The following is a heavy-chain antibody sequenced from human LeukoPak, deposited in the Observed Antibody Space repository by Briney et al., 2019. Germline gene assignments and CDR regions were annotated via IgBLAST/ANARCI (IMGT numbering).Heavy chain of an antibody. CDR2: INPNSGGT. CDR1: GYTFTGYY. D-gene: IGHD3-10*01. Sequence: VASVKVSCKASGYTFTGYYMHWVRQAPGQGLKWMGWINPNSGGTNYAQKFQGRVTMTRDTSISTAYMELSRLRSDDTAVYYCARDGWFGESSGHWGQGTPVTVSS. CDR3: ARDGWFGESSGH. V-gene: IGHV1-2*02. J-gene: IGHJ4*02.